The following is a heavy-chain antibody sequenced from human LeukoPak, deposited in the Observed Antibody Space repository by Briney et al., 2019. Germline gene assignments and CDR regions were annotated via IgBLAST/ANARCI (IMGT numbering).Heavy chain of an antibody. V-gene: IGHV1-69*05. D-gene: IGHD3-22*01. CDR2: IIPIFGTA. CDR3: ARERRGYDSSGYYQH. Sequence: SVKVSCKASGGTFSSYAISWVRQAPGQGLEWMGRIIPIFGTANYAQKFQGRVTITTDESASTAYMELSSLRSEDTAVYYCARERRGYDSSGYYQHWGQGTLVTVSS. CDR1: GGTFSSYA. J-gene: IGHJ1*01.